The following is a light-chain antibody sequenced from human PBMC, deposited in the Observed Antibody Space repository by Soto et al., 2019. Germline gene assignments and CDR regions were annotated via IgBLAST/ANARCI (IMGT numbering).Light chain of an antibody. J-gene: IGKJ1*01. CDR1: QSVDNF. Sequence: DIPMTQSPSSLSASVGDRVTITCRASQSVDNFLNWYQQKPGKAPKLLIYGASSLQSGVPSRFSGSGSGTDFTLTISSLQPADLGTYYCQQSYSTWTFGQGTKVEIK. V-gene: IGKV1-39*01. CDR3: QQSYSTWT. CDR2: GAS.